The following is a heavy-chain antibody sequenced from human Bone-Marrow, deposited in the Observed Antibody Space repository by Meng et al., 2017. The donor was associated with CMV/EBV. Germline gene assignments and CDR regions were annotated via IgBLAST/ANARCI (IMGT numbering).Heavy chain of an antibody. J-gene: IGHJ6*01. CDR3: ARGYCSSTSCPRYYYGMDV. CDR2: IIPIFGTA. D-gene: IGHD2-2*01. V-gene: IGHV1-69*05. Sequence: SVKVSCKASGGTFSSYAISWVRQAPGQGLEWMGGIIPIFGTANYAQKFQGRVTITTDESTSTAYMELSSLRSEDTAVYYCARGYCSSTSCPRYYYGMDVWGPGTTVPVSS. CDR1: GGTFSSYA.